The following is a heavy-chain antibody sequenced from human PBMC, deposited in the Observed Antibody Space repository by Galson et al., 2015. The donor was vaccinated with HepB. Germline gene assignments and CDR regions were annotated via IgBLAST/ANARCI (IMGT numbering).Heavy chain of an antibody. D-gene: IGHD3-22*01. J-gene: IGHJ4*02. V-gene: IGHV1-2*02. CDR1: GYTFTGYY. CDR3: ARDVGLLDYHDSSVEKGPVDY. Sequence: SVKVSCKASGYTFTGYYMHWVRQAPGQGLEWMGWINPNSGGTNYAQKFQGRVTMTRDTSISTAYMELSRLRSDDTAVYYCARDVGLLDYHDSSVEKGPVDYWGQGTLVTVSS. CDR2: INPNSGGT.